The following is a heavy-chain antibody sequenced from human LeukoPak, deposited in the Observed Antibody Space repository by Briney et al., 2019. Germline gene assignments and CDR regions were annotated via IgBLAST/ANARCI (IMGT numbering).Heavy chain of an antibody. CDR2: INPSGGRT. CDR1: GYILISYY. CDR3: ARTYCGGDCNNRYFDY. J-gene: IGHJ4*02. D-gene: IGHD2-21*02. V-gene: IGHV1-46*01. Sequence: ASVKVSCKASGYILISYYMHWVGQAPGQGREWMGIINPSGGRTDYAQKFQGRVTMTRDTSTSTVYMELNSLRSEDTALYYCARTYCGGDCNNRYFDYWGQGTLVTVSS.